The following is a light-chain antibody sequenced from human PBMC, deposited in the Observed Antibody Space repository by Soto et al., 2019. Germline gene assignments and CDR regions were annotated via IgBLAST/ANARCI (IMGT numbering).Light chain of an antibody. CDR2: DVS. CDR1: SADVGGYDF. CDR3: SSYTSTSSYV. V-gene: IGLV2-11*01. J-gene: IGLJ1*01. Sequence: QSALTQPRSVSGSPGQSVTISCAGSSADVGGYDFVSWYKQHPGKAPKLIISDVSKRPSGVPDRFSGSKSGSTASLTISGLQAEDEADYYCSSYTSTSSYVFGTGTKLTVL.